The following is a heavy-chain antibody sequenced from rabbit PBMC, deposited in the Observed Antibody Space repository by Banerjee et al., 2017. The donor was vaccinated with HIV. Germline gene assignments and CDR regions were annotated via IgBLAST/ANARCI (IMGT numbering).Heavy chain of an antibody. Sequence: QSLEESGGDLVKPGASLTLTCTGSGISFSSNYHICWVRQAPGKGLEWIACINTSSGNTVYATWAKGRFTISRTSSTTVALQMTSLTAADTATYFCARDLAGAIGWNYNLWGQGTLVTVS. CDR1: GISFSSNYH. CDR3: ARDLAGAIGWNYNL. CDR2: INTSSGNT. J-gene: IGHJ4*01. D-gene: IGHD4-1*01. V-gene: IGHV1S40*01.